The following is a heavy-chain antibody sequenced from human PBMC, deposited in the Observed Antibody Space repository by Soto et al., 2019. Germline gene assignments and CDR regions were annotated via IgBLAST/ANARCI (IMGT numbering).Heavy chain of an antibody. D-gene: IGHD6-19*01. CDR1: GFTFSSYG. J-gene: IGHJ4*02. Sequence: QVQLVESGGGVVQPGRSLRLSCAASGFTFSSYGLHWVRQAPGKGLEWVAVISSDGSDKYYAGSVKGRFTISRDISKNTLYLQMNSLRAEDTAVYFCAKGAGQWLVSGYSYFDYWGQGTLVTVSS. CDR2: ISSDGSDK. V-gene: IGHV3-30*18. CDR3: AKGAGQWLVSGYSYFDY.